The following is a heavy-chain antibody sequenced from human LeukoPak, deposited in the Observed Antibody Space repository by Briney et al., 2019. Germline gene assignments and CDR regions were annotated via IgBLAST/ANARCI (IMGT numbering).Heavy chain of an antibody. J-gene: IGHJ4*02. CDR1: GYTFNSNY. V-gene: IGHV1-46*02. CDR2: INPSGGST. Sequence: ASVKVSCKASGYTFNSNYMHWVRQAPGQGLEWMGVINPSGGSTTYAQKFQGRVTMTRDTSTSTVYVELSSLRSEDTAVYYCARVLVDTAMAYDYWGQGTLVTVSS. D-gene: IGHD5-18*01. CDR3: ARVLVDTAMAYDY.